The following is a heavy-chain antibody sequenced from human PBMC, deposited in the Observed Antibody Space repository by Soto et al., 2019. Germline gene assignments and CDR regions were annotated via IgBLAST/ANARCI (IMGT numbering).Heavy chain of an antibody. V-gene: IGHV1-18*01. CDR3: ARVDIVVVAAAIWVGWIDP. Sequence: QVQLVQSGAEVKKPGASVKVSCKASGYTFTSYGISWVRQAPGQGLEWMGWISAYNGNPNYTQKLQGSATMTTDTATSPASRELGRLRSDDTAVYYCARVDIVVVAAAIWVGWIDPWGQGTLVVVSS. J-gene: IGHJ5*02. CDR1: GYTFTSYG. D-gene: IGHD2-2*01. CDR2: ISAYNGNP.